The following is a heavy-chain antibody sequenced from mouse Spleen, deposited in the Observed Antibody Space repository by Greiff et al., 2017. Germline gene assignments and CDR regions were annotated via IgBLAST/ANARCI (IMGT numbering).Heavy chain of an antibody. V-gene: IGHV1-69*01. CDR3: ARNWDVRYFDV. D-gene: IGHD4-1*01. CDR2: IDPSDSYT. CDR1: GYTFTSYW. J-gene: IGHJ1*01. Sequence: QVQLQQSGAELVMPGASVKLSCKASGYTFTSYWMHWVKQRPGQGLEWIGEIDPSDSYTNYNQKFKGKATLTVDKSSSTAYMQLSSLTSEDSAVYYCARNWDVRYFDVWGAGTTVTVSS.